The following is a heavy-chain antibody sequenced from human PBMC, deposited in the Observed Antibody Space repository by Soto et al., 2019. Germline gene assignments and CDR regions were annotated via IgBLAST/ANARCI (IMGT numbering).Heavy chain of an antibody. J-gene: IGHJ4*02. Sequence: QVQLVESGGGLVKPGGSLRLSCAASGFTFSDYSMNWVRQAPGKRLEWVSYISTTGRYIYYADSMAGRLTISRDNAKNSLYLQINSLRGEDTAVYYCAAGTDTAMEQGADYWGQGTLVTVSS. CDR3: AAGTDTAMEQGADY. CDR2: ISTTGRYI. CDR1: GFTFSDYS. D-gene: IGHD5-18*01. V-gene: IGHV3-11*04.